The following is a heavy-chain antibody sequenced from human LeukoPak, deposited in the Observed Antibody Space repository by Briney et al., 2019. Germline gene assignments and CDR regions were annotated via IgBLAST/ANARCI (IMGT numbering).Heavy chain of an antibody. CDR3: ARVWVGATKAGYGY. V-gene: IGHV1-46*01. CDR1: GYTFTSYA. J-gene: IGHJ4*02. CDR2: ISTSGGNT. Sequence: ASVKVSCKASGYTFTSYAMNWVRQAPGQGLEWMGIISTSGGNTGYAQKFQGRIIMTRDTSTSTVYLDLSSLRSDDTAVYYCARVWVGATKAGYGYWGQGTLVTVSS. D-gene: IGHD1-26*01.